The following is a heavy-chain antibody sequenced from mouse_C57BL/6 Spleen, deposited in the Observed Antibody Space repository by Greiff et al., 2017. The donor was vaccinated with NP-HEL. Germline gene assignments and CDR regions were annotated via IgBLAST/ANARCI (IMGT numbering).Heavy chain of an antibody. J-gene: IGHJ1*03. Sequence: VQLQQPGAELVRPGSSVKLSCKASGYTFTSYWMDWVKQRPGQGLEWIGNIYPSDSETHYNQKFKDKATLTVDKSSSTAYMQLSSLTSEDSAVYYCARRGIYYYGSSHWYFDVWGTGTTVTVST. V-gene: IGHV1-61*01. CDR1: GYTFTSYW. CDR2: IYPSDSET. CDR3: ARRGIYYYGSSHWYFDV. D-gene: IGHD1-1*01.